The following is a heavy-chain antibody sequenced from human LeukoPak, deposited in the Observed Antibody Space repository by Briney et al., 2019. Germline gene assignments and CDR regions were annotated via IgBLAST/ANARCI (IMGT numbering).Heavy chain of an antibody. Sequence: PETLSLTCTVSGGSISNYDWSWIRQFPGKGLGWTGYIYNSGSTNYNPSLKSRVTISKDTSKNQFSLKLSSVTAADTAVYYCARVGAAMDNFDYWGQGTLVTVS. CDR2: IYNSGST. J-gene: IGHJ4*02. CDR1: GGSISNYD. CDR3: ARVGAAMDNFDY. D-gene: IGHD5-18*01. V-gene: IGHV4-59*01.